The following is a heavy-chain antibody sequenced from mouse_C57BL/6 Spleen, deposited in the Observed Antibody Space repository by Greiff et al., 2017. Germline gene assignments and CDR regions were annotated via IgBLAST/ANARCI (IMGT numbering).Heavy chain of an antibody. D-gene: IGHD1-1*01. CDR2: IDPYDNYT. CDR3: ALKGTTGP. Sequence: QVQLKQPGAELVMPGASVKLSCKASGYTFTSYWMHWVKQRPGQSLEWIGEIDPYDNYTNSNQKFKGKVTLTVEKSSSPAYMQLSSLTSEDSAVYYCALKGTTGPWGQGTTRTVSS. V-gene: IGHV1-69*01. CDR1: GYTFTSYW. J-gene: IGHJ2*01.